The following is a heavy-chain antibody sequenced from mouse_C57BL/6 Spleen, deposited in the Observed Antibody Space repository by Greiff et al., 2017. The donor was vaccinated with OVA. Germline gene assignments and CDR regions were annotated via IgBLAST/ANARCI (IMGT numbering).Heavy chain of an antibody. Sequence: QVHLQQSGAELARPGASVKLSCKASGYTFTSYGISWVKQRPGQGLEWIGEIYPRSGNTYYNEKFKGKATLTADKSSSTAYMELRSLTSEDSAVYFCARTGENYAMDYWGQGTSVTVSS. CDR1: GYTFTSYG. V-gene: IGHV1-81*01. J-gene: IGHJ4*01. CDR2: IYPRSGNT. CDR3: ARTGENYAMDY.